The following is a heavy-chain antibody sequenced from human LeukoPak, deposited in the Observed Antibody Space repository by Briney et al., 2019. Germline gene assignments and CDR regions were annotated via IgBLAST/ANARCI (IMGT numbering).Heavy chain of an antibody. CDR3: ARDPYSSGWYYFVY. D-gene: IGHD6-19*01. Sequence: GGSLRLSCAASGFTFRSYWMHWVRQAPGKGLVWVSRIKSDGSSTSYADSVKGRFTGSRDNAKNSLYLQMNSLRAEDTAEYYCARDPYSSGWYYFVYWGQGTLVTVSS. CDR2: IKSDGSST. CDR1: GFTFRSYW. V-gene: IGHV3-74*01. J-gene: IGHJ4*02.